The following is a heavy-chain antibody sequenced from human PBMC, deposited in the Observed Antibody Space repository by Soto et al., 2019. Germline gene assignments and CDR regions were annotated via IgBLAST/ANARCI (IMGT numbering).Heavy chain of an antibody. Sequence: QVQLVESGGGVVQPGRSLRLSCAASGFTFSSYGMHWVRQAPGKGLEWVAVIWYDGSNKYYADSVKGRFTISRDNSKNTPYLEKNSLRAEETAVDYCARDYHGSGSYYNPIFPSYYYGMDVWGQGTTVTVSS. D-gene: IGHD3-10*01. V-gene: IGHV3-33*01. CDR2: IWYDGSNK. CDR3: ARDYHGSGSYYNPIFPSYYYGMDV. J-gene: IGHJ6*02. CDR1: GFTFSSYG.